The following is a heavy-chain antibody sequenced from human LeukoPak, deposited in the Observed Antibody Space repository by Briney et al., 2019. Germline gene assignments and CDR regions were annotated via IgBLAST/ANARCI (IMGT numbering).Heavy chain of an antibody. CDR3: ARLPVGPTTRGAFDI. CDR2: ISAGGNS. CDR1: GGSFSGYF. Sequence: SETLSLTCAVYGGSFSGYFWTWIRQSPGKGLEWIGEISAGGNSNENPSLKSRVTISVDRSKNQFSLILNSVTAADTAVYYCARLPVGPTTRGAFDIWGQGTILTVSS. J-gene: IGHJ3*02. D-gene: IGHD1-26*01. V-gene: IGHV4-34*01.